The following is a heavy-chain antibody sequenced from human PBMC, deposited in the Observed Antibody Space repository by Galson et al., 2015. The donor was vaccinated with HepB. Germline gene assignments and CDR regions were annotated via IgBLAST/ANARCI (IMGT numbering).Heavy chain of an antibody. CDR3: ARGLTVVTPFDY. CDR2: IYRGGST. Sequence: SLRLSCAASGFTVSNNYMSWVRQAPGKGLDWVSVIYRGGSTFYADSVKGRFTISRDHSKNTLYLQMSSLRAEDTAVYFCARGLTVVTPFDYWGQGTLVTVSS. D-gene: IGHD4-23*01. V-gene: IGHV3-66*01. J-gene: IGHJ4*02. CDR1: GFTVSNNY.